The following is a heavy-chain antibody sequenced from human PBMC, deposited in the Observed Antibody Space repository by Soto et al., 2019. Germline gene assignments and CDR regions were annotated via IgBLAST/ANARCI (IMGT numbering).Heavy chain of an antibody. V-gene: IGHV1-46*01. D-gene: IGHD2-15*01. J-gene: IGHJ6*02. CDR2: INPRGGST. CDR1: GYTFTSYY. Sequence: QVQLLQSGAEVKKPVASVKVSCKASGYTFTSYYMHWVRQAPGQGLEWMGIINPRGGSTSYAQKFQGRITMTTDTSTSTIYMELSRLRSEDTAVYYCARVRGGNPGKPRYYGMDVWGQGTTVTVSS. CDR3: ARVRGGNPGKPRYYGMDV.